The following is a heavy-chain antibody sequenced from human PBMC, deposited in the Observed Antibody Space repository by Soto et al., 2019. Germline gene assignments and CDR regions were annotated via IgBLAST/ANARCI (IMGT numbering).Heavy chain of an antibody. V-gene: IGHV3-53*02. J-gene: IGHJ6*02. CDR2: IYSGGST. CDR3: ARDRRFDCSSWYRGAYYGMDV. Sequence: EVQLVETGGGLLQPGGSLRLSCAASGFTVSSNYMSWVRQAPGKGLEWVSVIYSGGSTYYADSVKGRFTISRDNSKNTLYVHMNSPRAEDTAVYYCARDRRFDCSSWYRGAYYGMDVWGQGTTVTVSS. D-gene: IGHD6-13*01. CDR1: GFTVSSNY.